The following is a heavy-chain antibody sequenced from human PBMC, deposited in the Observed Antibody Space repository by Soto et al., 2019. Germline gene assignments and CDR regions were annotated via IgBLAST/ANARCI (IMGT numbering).Heavy chain of an antibody. D-gene: IGHD1-26*01. CDR2: ISGSGDST. Sequence: PGGSLRLSCAASGFTFSSYAMSWVRQAPGKGLEWVSVISGSGDSTDYADSVKGRFTISRDNSKNTVHLQMNSLRAEDTAVYFCAKHVGGDGTYYCPFDIWGQGTMVTVSS. CDR1: GFTFSSYA. J-gene: IGHJ3*02. V-gene: IGHV3-23*01. CDR3: AKHVGGDGTYYCPFDI.